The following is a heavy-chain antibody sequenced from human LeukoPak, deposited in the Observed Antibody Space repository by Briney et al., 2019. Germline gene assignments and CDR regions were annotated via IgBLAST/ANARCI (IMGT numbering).Heavy chain of an antibody. CDR3: AKDLPMVRGVSALDY. CDR1: GFTFSSYA. V-gene: IGHV3-23*01. CDR2: ISGSGGST. J-gene: IGHJ4*02. Sequence: GGSLRLSCAASGFTFSSYAMSWVRQAPGKGLEWVSAISGSGGSTYYADSVKGRFTISRDNSKNTLYLQMNSLRAEDTAVYCCAKDLPMVRGVSALDYWGQGTLVTVSS. D-gene: IGHD3-10*01.